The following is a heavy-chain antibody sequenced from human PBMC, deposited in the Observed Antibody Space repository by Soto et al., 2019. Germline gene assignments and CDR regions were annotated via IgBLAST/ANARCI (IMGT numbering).Heavy chain of an antibody. V-gene: IGHV1-18*01. D-gene: IGHD3-22*01. CDR2: ISAYNGNT. J-gene: IGHJ3*02. CDR1: GYTFTSYG. Sequence: ASVKVSCKASGYTFTSYGISWVRQAPGQGLEWMGWISAYNGNTNYAQKLQGRVTMTTDTSTSTAYMELRSLRSDDTAVYYCARADYDSSGYPPASHAFDIWDQGTMVTVSS. CDR3: ARADYDSSGYPPASHAFDI.